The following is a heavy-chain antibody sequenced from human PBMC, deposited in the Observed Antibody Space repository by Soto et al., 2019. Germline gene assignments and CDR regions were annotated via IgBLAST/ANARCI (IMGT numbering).Heavy chain of an antibody. CDR2: LYYSGST. Sequence: PSETLSLTCTVSGGSISSSSYYWGWIRQPPGKGLEWFGSLYYSGSTNYNPSLNSRVTISVDSSKNQFSLKLSSVTAADTAVYYCARQQYSYYYMDVWGKGTTVTVSS. V-gene: IGHV4-39*01. J-gene: IGHJ6*03. CDR3: ARQQYSYYYMDV. CDR1: GGSISSSSYY.